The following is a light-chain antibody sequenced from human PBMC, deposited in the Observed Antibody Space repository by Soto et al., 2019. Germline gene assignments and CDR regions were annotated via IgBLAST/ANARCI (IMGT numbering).Light chain of an antibody. Sequence: QSVLTQPPSASGTPGQRVTISCSGSSSNIGSNTVNWYQQLPGTAPKLLIYSNNQRPSGVPDRFSGSKSGTSASLAISGLQSEDEGDYYWAAWDDSLNGRVFGGGTKVTVL. CDR3: AAWDDSLNGRV. CDR2: SNN. V-gene: IGLV1-44*01. J-gene: IGLJ2*01. CDR1: SSNIGSNT.